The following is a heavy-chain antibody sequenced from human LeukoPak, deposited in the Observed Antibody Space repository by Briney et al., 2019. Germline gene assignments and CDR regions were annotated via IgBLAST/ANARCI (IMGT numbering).Heavy chain of an antibody. J-gene: IGHJ3*02. D-gene: IGHD6-6*01. CDR1: GGSFSGYY. CDR3: ARDPWSIAALPAVAFDI. Sequence: PSETLSLTCAVYGGSFSGYYWSWIRQPPGKGLEWIGEINHSGSTNYNPSLKSRVTISVDTSKNQFSLKLSSVTAADTAVYYCARDPWSIAALPAVAFDIWGQGTMVTVSS. CDR2: INHSGST. V-gene: IGHV4-34*01.